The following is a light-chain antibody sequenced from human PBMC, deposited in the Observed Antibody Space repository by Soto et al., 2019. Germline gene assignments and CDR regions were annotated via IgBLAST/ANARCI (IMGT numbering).Light chain of an antibody. Sequence: QLVLTQPPSASASLGASVTLTCTLSSGYSNYKVDWYQQRPGKGPRFVMRVGTGGIVGSKGDSIPDRFSVLGSGLNRYLTIKNIQEEDESDYHCGADHGSGSNLGVFGGGAKLTVL. CDR1: SGYSNYK. V-gene: IGLV9-49*01. J-gene: IGLJ2*01. CDR3: GADHGSGSNLGV. CDR2: VGTGGIVG.